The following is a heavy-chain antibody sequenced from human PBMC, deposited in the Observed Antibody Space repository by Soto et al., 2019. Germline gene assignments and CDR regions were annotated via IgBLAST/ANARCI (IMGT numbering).Heavy chain of an antibody. CDR2: IIPIFGTA. V-gene: IGHV1-69*01. CDR3: ARLGTPYYSSSWGNWFDP. Sequence: QVQLVQSGAEVKKPGSSVKVACKASGGTFSSYAISWVRQAPGQGREWMGGIIPIFGTANYAQKFQGRVTITADESTSTAYMELSSLRSEDTAVYYCARLGTPYYSSSWGNWFDPWGQGTLVTVSS. CDR1: GGTFSSYA. J-gene: IGHJ5*02. D-gene: IGHD6-13*01.